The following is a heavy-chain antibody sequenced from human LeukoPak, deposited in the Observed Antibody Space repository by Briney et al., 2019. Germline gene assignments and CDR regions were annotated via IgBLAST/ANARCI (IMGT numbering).Heavy chain of an antibody. J-gene: IGHJ5*02. CDR3: ARENYYGSGSYSWFDP. V-gene: IGHV3-66*01. D-gene: IGHD3-10*01. CDR1: GFTVSSNY. Sequence: GGSLRLSCAASGFTVSSNYMSWVRQAPGKGLQWVSVITSGASTYYADSVKGRFTISRDSSKNTLYLQMNSLRAEDTAVYYCARENYYGSGSYSWFDPWGQGTLVTVSS. CDR2: ITSGAST.